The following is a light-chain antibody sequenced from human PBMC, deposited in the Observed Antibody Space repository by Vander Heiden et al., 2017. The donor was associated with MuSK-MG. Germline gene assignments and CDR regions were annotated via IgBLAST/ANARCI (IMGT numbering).Light chain of an antibody. CDR2: DVS. V-gene: IGLV2-14*03. J-gene: IGLJ2*01. Sequence: HSAPTQPASVSGSPGQSITISCTGTSRHVVCYNHFPLYQQHPGKAPKLMIYDVSSRPSRVSNRFAGAKSDNTASLTISGLQAEDEADYYSSSYTSGSTLNVVFGGGTKLTVL. CDR3: SSYTSGSTLNVV. CDR1: SRHVVCYNH.